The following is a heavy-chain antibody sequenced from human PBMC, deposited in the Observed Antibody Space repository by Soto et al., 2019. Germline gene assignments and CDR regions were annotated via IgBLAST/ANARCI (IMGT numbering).Heavy chain of an antibody. CDR3: AHRRDDGDYAY. J-gene: IGHJ4*02. CDR1: GFSLSTSGVG. CDR2: IYWDDDK. D-gene: IGHD4-17*01. Sequence: QITLKESGPPLVKPTETLTLTCTFSGFSLSTSGVGVGWIRQPPGKALEWLGIIYWDDDKRYSPSLKSRLTIAKDTSKNQVVLIMSNMDPVDTATYYCAHRRDDGDYAYWGQGTLVTVSS. V-gene: IGHV2-5*02.